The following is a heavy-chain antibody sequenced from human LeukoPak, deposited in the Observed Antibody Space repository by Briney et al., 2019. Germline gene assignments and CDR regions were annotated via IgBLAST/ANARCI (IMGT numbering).Heavy chain of an antibody. V-gene: IGHV2-5*02. J-gene: IGHJ4*02. CDR2: IYWDDDK. CDR3: SNYYGSSGYYFFDY. Sequence: SGPTLVKPTQTLTLTCTFSGFSLSTSGVGVGWIRQPPGKALEWLALIYWDDDKRYSPSLKSRLTITKDTSKNQVVLRMTNMDPVDTATYYCSNYYGSSGYYFFDYWGQGTLVTVFS. CDR1: GFSLSTSGVG. D-gene: IGHD3-22*01.